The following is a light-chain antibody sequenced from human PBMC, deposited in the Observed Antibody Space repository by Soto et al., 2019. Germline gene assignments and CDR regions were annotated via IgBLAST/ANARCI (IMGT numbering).Light chain of an antibody. V-gene: IGKV3D-15*01. CDR3: QQHNDCHMWT. CDR1: QSVSSN. J-gene: IGKJ1*01. Sequence: EIVMTQSPATLSVSPGERATLSCRASQSVSSNLAWFQQKPGQAPRLLIYGASTRAPGIPARFSGSGSGTEFTLTISSQQSEDFAVYYCQQHNDCHMWTFGQGTKVEIK. CDR2: GAS.